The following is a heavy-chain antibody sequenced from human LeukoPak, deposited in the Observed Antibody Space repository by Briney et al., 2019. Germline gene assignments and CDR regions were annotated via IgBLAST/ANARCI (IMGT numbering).Heavy chain of an antibody. J-gene: IGHJ4*02. CDR1: GFTFSDYY. V-gene: IGHV3-11*01. Sequence: GGSLRLSWAASGFTFSDYYMSWIRQAPGKGLEWVSYISSSGSTIYYADSVKGRFTISRDNAKNSLYLQMNSLRAEDTAVYYCARVAADDYVWGSYRYFDYWGQGTLVTVSS. CDR2: ISSSGSTI. CDR3: ARVAADDYVWGSYRYFDY. D-gene: IGHD3-16*02.